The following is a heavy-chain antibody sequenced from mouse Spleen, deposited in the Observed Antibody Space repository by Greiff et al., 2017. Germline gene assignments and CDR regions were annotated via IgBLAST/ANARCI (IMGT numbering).Heavy chain of an antibody. CDR2: IWTGGGT. V-gene: IGHV2-9-1*01. J-gene: IGHJ2*01. Sequence: QVQLKESGPGLVAPSQRLSITCTVSGFSLTSYCISWVRQPPGKGLEWLGVIWTGGGTNYNSALKSRLSISKDNSKSQVFLKMNSLQTDDTGRYYCARNAPFYYDYDGNFDYWGHGTTLTVSS. D-gene: IGHD2-4*01. CDR1: GFSLTSYC. CDR3: ARNAPFYYDYDGNFDY.